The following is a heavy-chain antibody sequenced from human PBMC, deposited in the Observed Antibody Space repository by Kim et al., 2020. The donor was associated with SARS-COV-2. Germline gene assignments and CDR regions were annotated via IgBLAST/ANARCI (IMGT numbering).Heavy chain of an antibody. CDR3: ARQGGSGTFDV. V-gene: IGHV5-51*01. CDR2: IYPGDSDA. Sequence: GESLKISCKGSGYRFTAYWIGWVRQMPGKGLEYMGTIYPGDSDARYSPSFQGQVTFSVDNSISTAYLQWSSLKASDTAVYYCARQGGSGTFDVWGQGTKVIVSS. CDR1: GYRFTAYW. J-gene: IGHJ3*01. D-gene: IGHD2-15*01.